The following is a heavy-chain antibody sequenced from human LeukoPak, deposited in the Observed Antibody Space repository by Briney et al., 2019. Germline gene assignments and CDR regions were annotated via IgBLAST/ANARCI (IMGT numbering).Heavy chain of an antibody. CDR2: VSPYTTKT. V-gene: IGHV1-18*01. D-gene: IGHD1-26*01. CDR1: GYTFISYG. Sequence: ASVKVSCKASGYTFISYGISWVRQAPGQGLEWMGWVSPYTTKTNYAQSLQGRVTMTTDTSTSTAYMELRSLRSDDTAVYYCAREGGVGPTAPPDYYSYQMDVWGKGTTVTVSS. J-gene: IGHJ6*03. CDR3: AREGGVGPTAPPDYYSYQMDV.